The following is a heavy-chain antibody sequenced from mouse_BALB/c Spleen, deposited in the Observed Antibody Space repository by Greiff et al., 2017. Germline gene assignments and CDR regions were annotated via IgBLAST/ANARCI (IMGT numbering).Heavy chain of an antibody. D-gene: IGHD2-3*01. Sequence: EVQLVESGPGLVKPSQSLSLTCTVTGYSITSDYAWNWIRQFPGNKLEWMGYISYSGSTSYNPSLKSRISITRDTSKNQFFLQLNSVTTEDTATYYCAREDGYYLDYWGQGTTLTVSS. V-gene: IGHV3-2*02. J-gene: IGHJ2*01. CDR1: GYSITSDYA. CDR2: ISYSGST. CDR3: AREDGYYLDY.